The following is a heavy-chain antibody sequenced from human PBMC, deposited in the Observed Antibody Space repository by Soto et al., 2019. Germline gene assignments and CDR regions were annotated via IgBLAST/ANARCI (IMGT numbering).Heavy chain of an antibody. V-gene: IGHV5-51*01. CDR1: GYSFTSYW. J-gene: IGHJ6*03. CDR3: ARHLPRGAAVAGTFEAFGKSPYYYYMDV. Sequence: GESLKISCKGSGYSFTSYWIGWVRQMPGKGLEWMGIIYPGDSDTRYSPSFQGQVTIPADKSISTAYLQWSSLKASDTAMYYCARHLPRGAAVAGTFEAFGKSPYYYYMDVWGKGTTVTVSS. D-gene: IGHD6-19*01. CDR2: IYPGDSDT.